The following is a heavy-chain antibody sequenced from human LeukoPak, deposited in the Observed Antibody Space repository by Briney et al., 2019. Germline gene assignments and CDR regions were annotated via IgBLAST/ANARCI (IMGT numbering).Heavy chain of an antibody. V-gene: IGHV3-7*01. CDR1: GFVFSNYW. J-gene: IGHJ4*02. Sequence: GGSLRLSCAASGFVFSNYWMSWVRQATGKGLEWVANIKPDGTEKYYVDSLKGRFTISRDNTKNSVYLQMSSLRVEDTAVYYCARGGNASWDYWGQGPLVTVSS. CDR3: ARGGNASWDY. CDR2: IKPDGTEK.